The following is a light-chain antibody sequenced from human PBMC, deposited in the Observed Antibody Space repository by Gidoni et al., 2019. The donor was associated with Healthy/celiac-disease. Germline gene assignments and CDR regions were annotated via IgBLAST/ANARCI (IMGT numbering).Light chain of an antibody. CDR1: QSISSY. CDR2: AAS. V-gene: IGKV1-39*01. Sequence: DIQMTQSPSSLSASVGDRVTITCRASQSISSYLNWYQQKPGKAPKLLIYAASSLQSGVPSRFSGSGSGTDFTLTISSLQPEDFATYYCQQSYSTPPYTFXRXPSWRSN. CDR3: QQSYSTPPYT. J-gene: IGKJ2*01.